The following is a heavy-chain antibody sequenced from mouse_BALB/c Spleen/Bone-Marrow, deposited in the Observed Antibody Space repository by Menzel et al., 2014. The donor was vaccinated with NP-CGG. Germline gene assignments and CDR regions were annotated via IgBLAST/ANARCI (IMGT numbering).Heavy chain of an antibody. CDR3: ARDYGNYVRFAY. CDR1: GFTFTDYY. CDR2: IRNKASGYTT. V-gene: IGHV7-3*02. Sequence: EVHLVESGGGLVQPGGSLRLSCATSGFTFTDYYMSWVRQPPGKALEWLGFIRNKASGYTTEYSASVKGRFTISRDNSQSILYLQMNTLRAEDSATYYCARDYGNYVRFAYWGQGTLVTVSA. J-gene: IGHJ3*01. D-gene: IGHD2-1*01.